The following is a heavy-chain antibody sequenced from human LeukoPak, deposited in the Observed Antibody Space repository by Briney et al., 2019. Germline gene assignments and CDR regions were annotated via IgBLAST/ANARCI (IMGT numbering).Heavy chain of an antibody. CDR3: ARLVTPRISPTFGELDRTDQNWFDP. Sequence: PSETLSLTCAVYGGSFSGYYWSWIRQPPGKGLEWIGEINHSGSTNYNPSLKSRVTISVDTSKNQFSLKLSSVTAADTAVYYCARLVTPRISPTFGELDRTDQNWFDPWGQGTLVTVSS. CDR2: INHSGST. D-gene: IGHD3-10*02. V-gene: IGHV4-34*01. CDR1: GGSFSGYY. J-gene: IGHJ5*02.